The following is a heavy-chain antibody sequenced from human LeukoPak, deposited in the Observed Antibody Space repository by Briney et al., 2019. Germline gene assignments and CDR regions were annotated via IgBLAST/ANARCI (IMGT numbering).Heavy chain of an antibody. Sequence: GPLRLSCAASGFTFSSYAMHWVRQASGKGLEWLGRIRSKANGYATAYAASVKGRFTILRDDSKNMAYLQMSSLKTEDTAVYYCARPYCSSTTCYEYSAFDIWGQGTMVTVSS. D-gene: IGHD2-2*01. CDR1: GFTFSSYA. CDR3: ARPYCSSTTCYEYSAFDI. CDR2: IRSKANGYAT. J-gene: IGHJ3*02. V-gene: IGHV3-73*01.